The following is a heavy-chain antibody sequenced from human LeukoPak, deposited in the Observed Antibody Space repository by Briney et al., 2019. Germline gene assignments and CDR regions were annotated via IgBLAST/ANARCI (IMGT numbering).Heavy chain of an antibody. CDR1: GGSISRHY. J-gene: IGHJ5*02. Sequence: LETLSLKCIVSGGSISRHYWSWTRQPTGTGLEWIEYLYYSRSTKYNPSLKSRVTISVDTSKNQVSLKLSSVTAADTAVYYCARDRWRRDDFWSGYNWFDPWGQGTLVTVSS. D-gene: IGHD3-3*01. V-gene: IGHV4-59*11. CDR3: ARDRWRRDDFWSGYNWFDP. CDR2: LYYSRST.